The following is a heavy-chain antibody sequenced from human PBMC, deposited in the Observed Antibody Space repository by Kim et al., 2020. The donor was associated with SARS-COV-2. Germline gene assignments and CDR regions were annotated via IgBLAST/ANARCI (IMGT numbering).Heavy chain of an antibody. V-gene: IGHV4-39*01. J-gene: IGHJ4*02. Sequence: SETLSLTCSVSGGSISSSRDSWGWIRQPPGKGLEWIGIISDSGNTYYNPSLTGRLTMSVDTSKTQFSLKLTSVTAADTAFYYCARRYCSDGTCYFFHYWGQGFLVTVSS. CDR1: GGSISSSRDS. CDR3: ARRYCSDGTCYFFHY. D-gene: IGHD2-15*01. CDR2: ISDSGNT.